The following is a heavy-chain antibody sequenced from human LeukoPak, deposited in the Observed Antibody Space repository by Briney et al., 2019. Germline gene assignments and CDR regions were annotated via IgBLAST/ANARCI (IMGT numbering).Heavy chain of an antibody. CDR1: GGSIRSYY. CDR3: ARPLGSSWYSNAFDI. V-gene: IGHV4-59*01. Sequence: PSETLSLTCTVSGGSIRSYYWSWIRQPPGKGLEWIGYLYNTGSTNYNPSLKSRVTISGDRSKNQISLKVSSVTAADTAVYYCARPLGSSWYSNAFDIWGQGTMVTVSS. J-gene: IGHJ3*02. CDR2: LYNTGST. D-gene: IGHD6-13*01.